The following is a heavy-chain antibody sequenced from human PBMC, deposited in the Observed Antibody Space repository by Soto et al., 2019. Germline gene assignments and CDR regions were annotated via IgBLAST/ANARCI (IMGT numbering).Heavy chain of an antibody. D-gene: IGHD5-18*01. CDR3: ARDRVVFVRIQLWPVYYYYGMDV. Sequence: QVQLVESGGGVVQPGRSLRLSCAASGFTFSSYAMHWVRQAPGKGLEWVAVISYDGSNKYYADSVKGRFTISRDNSKNTLYLQMNSLRAEDTAVYYCARDRVVFVRIQLWPVYYYYGMDVWGQGTTVTVSS. J-gene: IGHJ6*02. V-gene: IGHV3-30-3*01. CDR2: ISYDGSNK. CDR1: GFTFSSYA.